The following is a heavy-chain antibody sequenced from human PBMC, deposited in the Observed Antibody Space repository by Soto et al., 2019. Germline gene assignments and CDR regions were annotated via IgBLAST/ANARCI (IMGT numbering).Heavy chain of an antibody. Sequence: EVQLLESGGGLVQPGGSLRLTCAASGFTFSSYGISWIRLSPGKGLEWVEVVGGGGDTTYYTPSVKGRFTISRDDFRNTLYLQMNSLRTEDTAIYYCEKLRDFVVLPAGILDYWGPGTLVTVSS. CDR2: VGGGGDTT. CDR1: GFTFSSYG. V-gene: IGHV3-23*01. CDR3: EKLRDFVVLPAGILDY. D-gene: IGHD2-8*01. J-gene: IGHJ4*02.